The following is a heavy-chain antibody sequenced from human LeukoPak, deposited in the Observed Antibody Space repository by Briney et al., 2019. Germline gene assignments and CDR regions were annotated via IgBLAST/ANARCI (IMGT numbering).Heavy chain of an antibody. CDR3: ARGVVQQWLVPNFDY. D-gene: IGHD6-19*01. V-gene: IGHV1-46*01. J-gene: IGHJ4*02. CDR1: GYTFINYY. Sequence: GASVKVSCKSSGYTFINYYLHWVRQAPGQGLEWMEIINPSYNRTRYAQKFQGRVTMTGDMSTSTVYMELTSLRSDDTAVYYCARGVVQQWLVPNFDYWGQGTLVTVSS. CDR2: INPSYNRT.